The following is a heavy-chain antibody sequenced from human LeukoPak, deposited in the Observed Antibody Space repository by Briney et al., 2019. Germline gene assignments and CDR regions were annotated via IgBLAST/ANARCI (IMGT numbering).Heavy chain of an antibody. CDR2: LSGSGVRT. Sequence: GGSLRLSCAASGFSFSSYAMSWVRQAPGKGLEWVSALSGSGVRTYYADSVKGRFTISRDNSKNTLYLQMNSLRAEDTAEYYCANGWMRLGSWGRYSSSSPRDNFDYWGQGTLVTVSS. CDR1: GFSFSSYA. J-gene: IGHJ4*02. D-gene: IGHD6-6*01. CDR3: ANGWMRLGSWGRYSSSSPRDNFDY. V-gene: IGHV3-23*01.